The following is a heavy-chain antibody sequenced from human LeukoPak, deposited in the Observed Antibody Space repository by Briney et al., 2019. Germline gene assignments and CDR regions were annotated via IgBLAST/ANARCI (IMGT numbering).Heavy chain of an antibody. J-gene: IGHJ4*02. Sequence: GGSLRLSCAGSEFTSSSPGMTWVRQAPGKGLEWVSSITGNGVTAYYADSVRGRFTVSTDSSKSTLYLQMNSLRAEDTAIYYCAKSPGYWTHGYWGQGILVTVSS. CDR2: ITGNGVTA. CDR1: EFTSSSPG. CDR3: AKSPGYWTHGY. D-gene: IGHD1-1*01. V-gene: IGHV3-23*01.